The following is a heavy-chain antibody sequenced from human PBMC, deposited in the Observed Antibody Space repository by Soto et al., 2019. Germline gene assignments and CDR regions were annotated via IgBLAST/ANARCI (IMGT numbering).Heavy chain of an antibody. CDR2: INAGYGNT. D-gene: IGHD3-9*01. CDR1: GYTFTSYA. Sequence: ASVKVSCKASGYTFTSYAIHWVRQAPGQRLEWMGWINAGYGNTKYSQKFQGRVTITRDTSASTAYMELNSLRSEDTAVYYCASTYYDILTGYSPNPFDYWGQGTLVTVSS. V-gene: IGHV1-3*01. J-gene: IGHJ4*02. CDR3: ASTYYDILTGYSPNPFDY.